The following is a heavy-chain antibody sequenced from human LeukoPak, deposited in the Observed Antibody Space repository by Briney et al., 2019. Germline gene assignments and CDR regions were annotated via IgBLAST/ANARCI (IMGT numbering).Heavy chain of an antibody. CDR2: ISSSSSYI. CDR1: GFTFSNYS. D-gene: IGHD3-9*01. J-gene: IGHJ6*04. Sequence: PGGSLRLSCAASGFTFSNYSMNWVRQAPGKGLEWVSSISSSSSYIYYADSVKGRFTISRDNAKNSLYLQMNSLRAEDTAVYYCARESYDILTGYWNGMDVWGKGTTVTVSS. V-gene: IGHV3-21*01. CDR3: ARESYDILTGYWNGMDV.